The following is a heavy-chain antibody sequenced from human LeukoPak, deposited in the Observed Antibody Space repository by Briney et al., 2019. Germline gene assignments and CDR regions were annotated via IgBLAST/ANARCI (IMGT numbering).Heavy chain of an antibody. D-gene: IGHD3-3*01. V-gene: IGHV4-34*01. J-gene: IGHJ4*02. CDR2: INHSGST. Sequence: PSETLSLTCAVYGGSFSGYYWSWIRQPPGKGLEWIGEINHSGSTYYNPSLKSRVTISVDTSKNQFSLKLSSVTAADTAVYYCARISVDFWSGHRHLYYFDYWGQGTLVTVSS. CDR1: GGSFSGYY. CDR3: ARISVDFWSGHRHLYYFDY.